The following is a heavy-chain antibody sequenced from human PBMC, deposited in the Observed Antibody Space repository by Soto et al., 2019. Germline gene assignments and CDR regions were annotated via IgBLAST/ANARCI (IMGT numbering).Heavy chain of an antibody. CDR2: INPNSGGT. D-gene: IGHD6-13*01. V-gene: IGHV1-2*04. Sequence: ASLKVSCKASGYTFTGYYMHWVRQAPGQGLEWMGWINPNSGGTNYAQKFQGWVTMTRDTSISTAYMELSRLRSDDTAVYYCATSLGAAAGTQTYYYYYMDVWGKGTTVTVSS. J-gene: IGHJ6*03. CDR1: GYTFTGYY. CDR3: ATSLGAAAGTQTYYYYYMDV.